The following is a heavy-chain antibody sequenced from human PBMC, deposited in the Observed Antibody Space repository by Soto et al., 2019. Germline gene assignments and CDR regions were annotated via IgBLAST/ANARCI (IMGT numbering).Heavy chain of an antibody. CDR2: MNPDSGTT. J-gene: IGHJ4*02. CDR1: GYTFTSYD. CDR3: ARGRSQYSYGSGSYSPFDS. D-gene: IGHD3-10*01. Sequence: QVQLVQSGAEVKKPGASVKVSCKASGYTFTSYDINWVRQATGQGLEWMGWMNPDSGTTGYAQKFKGRVTLTRTTSKSTAYMELSSLRSEDTAVYYCARGRSQYSYGSGSYSPFDSWGQGTLVTVSS. V-gene: IGHV1-8*01.